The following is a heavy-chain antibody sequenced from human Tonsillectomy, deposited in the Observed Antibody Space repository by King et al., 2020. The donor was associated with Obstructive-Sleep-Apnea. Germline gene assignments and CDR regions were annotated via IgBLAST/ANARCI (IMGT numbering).Heavy chain of an antibody. D-gene: IGHD2-2*01. V-gene: IGHV3-15*01. CDR3: TTVADIVVVPAAAKYYYYGMDV. CDR1: GFTFSDAW. J-gene: IGHJ6*02. CDR2: IKSKADGATT. Sequence: EVQLVESGGGLVKPGGSLRLSCAASGFTFSDAWMTWVRQAPGKGLEWVGRIKSKADGATTDYAAPVKGRFTISRDDSKNTLYLQMNSLKTEDTAVYYCTTVADIVVVPAAAKYYYYGMDVWGQGTTVTVSS.